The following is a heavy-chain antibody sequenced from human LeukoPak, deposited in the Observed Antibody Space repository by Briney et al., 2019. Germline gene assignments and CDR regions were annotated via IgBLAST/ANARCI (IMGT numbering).Heavy chain of an antibody. CDR1: GFTFSSYE. D-gene: IGHD6-19*01. CDR2: TRNKANSYTT. CDR3: ARDLGGLYGGY. V-gene: IGHV3-72*01. Sequence: PGGSLRLSCAASGFTFSSYEMNWVRQAPGKGLEWVGRTRNKANSYTTEYAASVKGRFTISRDDSKNSLYLQMNSLKTEDTAVYYCARDLGGLYGGYWGQGTLVTVSS. J-gene: IGHJ4*02.